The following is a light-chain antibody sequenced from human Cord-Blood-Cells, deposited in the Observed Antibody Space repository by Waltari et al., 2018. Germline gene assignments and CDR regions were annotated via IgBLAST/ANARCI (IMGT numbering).Light chain of an antibody. V-gene: IGKV3-11*01. CDR2: DAS. Sequence: EIVLTQSPATLSLSPGERATLSCRASQSVSSYLAWYQQKPGQAPRLLIYDASNRATGIPARFSGSGSGTDFTLTISSLEPEDFAVYYCQQRSNWPPRTFGQGP. CDR1: QSVSSY. CDR3: QQRSNWPPRT. J-gene: IGKJ1*01.